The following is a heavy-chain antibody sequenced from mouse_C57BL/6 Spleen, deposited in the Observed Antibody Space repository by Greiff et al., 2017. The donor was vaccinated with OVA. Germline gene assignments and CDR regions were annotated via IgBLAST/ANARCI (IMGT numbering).Heavy chain of an antibody. CDR2: IWSGGST. Sequence: QVQLQQSGPGLVQPSQSLSITCTVSGFSLTSYGVHWVRQSPGKGLEWLGEIWSGGSTYYNAAFISRLSIIKDNSKSQVFFKMNSLQADDTAIYYCARRGLRQDAMDYWCQGTSVTVSS. D-gene: IGHD2-4*01. J-gene: IGHJ4*01. V-gene: IGHV2-2*01. CDR3: ARRGLRQDAMDY. CDR1: GFSLTSYG.